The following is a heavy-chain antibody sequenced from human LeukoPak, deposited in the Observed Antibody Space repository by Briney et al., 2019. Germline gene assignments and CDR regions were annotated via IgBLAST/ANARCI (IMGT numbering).Heavy chain of an antibody. D-gene: IGHD1-7*01. J-gene: IGHJ4*02. Sequence: SETLSLTCTVSGGSISSSSYYWGWIRQPPGKGLEWIGSFYYSGGTYYNPSLKSRVTISVDTSKNQFSLKLSSVTAADTAVYYCTRQGFLGTSGYDYWGQGTLVTVSS. CDR1: GGSISSSSYY. CDR3: TRQGFLGTSGYDY. V-gene: IGHV4-39*01. CDR2: FYYSGGT.